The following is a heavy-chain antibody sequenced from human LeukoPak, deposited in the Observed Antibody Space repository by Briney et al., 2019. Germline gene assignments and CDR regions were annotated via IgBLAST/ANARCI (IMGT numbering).Heavy chain of an antibody. D-gene: IGHD5-18*01. V-gene: IGHV4-39*01. Sequence: SETLSLTCTVSGGSISSSSYHWGWIRQPPGKGLEWIGSIYYSGSTYYNPSLKSRVTISVDTSKNQFSLKLSSVTAADTAVYYCATTTRSYVDTANYWGQGTLVTVSS. CDR1: GGSISSSSYH. CDR3: ATTTRSYVDTANY. J-gene: IGHJ4*02. CDR2: IYYSGST.